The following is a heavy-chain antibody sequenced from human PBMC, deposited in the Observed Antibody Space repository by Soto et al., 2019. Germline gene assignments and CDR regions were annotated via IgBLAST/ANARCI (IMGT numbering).Heavy chain of an antibody. CDR3: AREPRYCSGGSCYPNYHYYGMDV. CDR2: IYYTGST. Sequence: SETLSLTCTISGGSISSYYWSWIRQPPGKGLEWIGYIYYTGSTNYNPSLKSRVTISVDTSEKEFSLKLTSVTAADTAVYYCAREPRYCSGGSCYPNYHYYGMDVWGQGTTVTVSS. CDR1: GGSISSYY. D-gene: IGHD2-15*01. V-gene: IGHV4-59*01. J-gene: IGHJ6*02.